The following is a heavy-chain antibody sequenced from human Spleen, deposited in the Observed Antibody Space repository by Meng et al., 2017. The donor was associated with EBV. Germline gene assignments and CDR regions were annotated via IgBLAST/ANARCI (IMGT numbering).Heavy chain of an antibody. J-gene: IGHJ5*02. D-gene: IGHD2-2*01. Sequence: LTQSGPGSVKPSETLSLTCTVSGGSISDNESNWGWIRQPPGKGLEWVGSIYYIGTTYYKPSLKSRVTISADTSKNQFSLSLSSVTAADTAVYYCARQDLTAAEYNWFAPWGQGTLVTVSS. CDR1: GGSISDNESN. CDR2: IYYIGTT. V-gene: IGHV4-39*01. CDR3: ARQDLTAAEYNWFAP.